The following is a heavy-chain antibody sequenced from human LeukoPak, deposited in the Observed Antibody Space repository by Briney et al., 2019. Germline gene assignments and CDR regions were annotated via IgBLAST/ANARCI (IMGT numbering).Heavy chain of an antibody. CDR3: ARVFTTWSFDF. CDR2: IYDTGRT. V-gene: IGHV4-59*13. CDR1: GGSINTYY. J-gene: IGHJ4*02. Sequence: PSQTLSLTCTVSGGSINTYYWSWIRQPPGRGLEWIGYIYDTGRTNYSPSLKGRVTISVDTSKNQLTLKLTSVTAADTAVYYCARVFTTWSFDFWGQGTLVTVSS. D-gene: IGHD1-14*01.